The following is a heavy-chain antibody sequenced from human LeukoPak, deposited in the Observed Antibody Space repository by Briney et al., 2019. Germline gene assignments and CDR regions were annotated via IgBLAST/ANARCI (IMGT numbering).Heavy chain of an antibody. Sequence: PSETLSLTCAVYGGSFSPYYWSWIRQSPGKGLEWIAEIDHRGDTNYNPSVKSRVTISVDTSKNQFSLKVRSLSAADTAFYYCARGATISETGYFDFWGQGTLVTVSS. CDR3: ARGATISETGYFDF. D-gene: IGHD5-24*01. CDR1: GGSFSPYY. CDR2: IDHRGDT. V-gene: IGHV4-34*01. J-gene: IGHJ4*03.